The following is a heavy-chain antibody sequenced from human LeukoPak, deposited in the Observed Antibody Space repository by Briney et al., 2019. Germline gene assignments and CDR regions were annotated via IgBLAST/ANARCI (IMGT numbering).Heavy chain of an antibody. CDR3: ARDRGQLLWFGELKPHDAFDI. D-gene: IGHD3-10*01. CDR1: GGSISSGGYY. V-gene: IGHV4-31*03. J-gene: IGHJ3*02. Sequence: SQTLSLTCTVSGGSISSGGYYWSWIRQHPGKGLEWIGYIYYSGSTYYNPSLKSRVTISVDTSKNQFSLKLSSVTAADTAVYYCARDRGQLLWFGELKPHDAFDIWGQGTMVTVSS. CDR2: IYYSGST.